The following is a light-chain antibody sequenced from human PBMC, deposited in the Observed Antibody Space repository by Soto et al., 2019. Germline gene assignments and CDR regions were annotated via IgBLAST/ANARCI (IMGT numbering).Light chain of an antibody. CDR3: QQYNSART. V-gene: IGKV1-5*01. CDR1: HSISGR. Sequence: DLQMPQSPSTLSASVGDRVTITCRASHSISGRLAWYQQKPGKAPKLLIYAASSLESGVPSRFSGSGSGTEFILTISLLQTDDFATYYCQQYNSARTFGQGTKVEIK. J-gene: IGKJ1*01. CDR2: AAS.